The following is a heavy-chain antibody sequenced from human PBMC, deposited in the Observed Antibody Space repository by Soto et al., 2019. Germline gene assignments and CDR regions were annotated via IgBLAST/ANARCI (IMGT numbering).Heavy chain of an antibody. CDR3: ARERQWEPLLY. Sequence: VQLVQSGPEVKKPGASVRVSCKASGYTFTNYGITWVRQAPGQGLEWLGWVSAYNRNTNYAQKFEDRVTMTTDTSSNTAYLEVRSLRPDDTALYFCARERQWEPLLYWGQGTLVTVSS. J-gene: IGHJ4*02. CDR2: VSAYNRNT. D-gene: IGHD1-26*01. CDR1: GYTFTNYG. V-gene: IGHV1-18*01.